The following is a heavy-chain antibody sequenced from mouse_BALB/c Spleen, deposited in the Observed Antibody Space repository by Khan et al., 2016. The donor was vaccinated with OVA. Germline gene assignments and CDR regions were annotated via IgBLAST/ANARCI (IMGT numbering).Heavy chain of an antibody. CDR2: INPSSGYT. V-gene: IGHV1-7*01. Sequence: QVQLQQSGAELAKPGASVKMSCKASGYTFTSYCMHWVKQRPGQGLEWIGYINPSSGYTEYNQNFKDKATLTADKSSSTAYMQLSSLTSEDSAVYYWARDIIDYWGQGTTLTVSS. CDR1: GYTFTSYC. J-gene: IGHJ2*01. CDR3: ARDIIDY. D-gene: IGHD1-3*01.